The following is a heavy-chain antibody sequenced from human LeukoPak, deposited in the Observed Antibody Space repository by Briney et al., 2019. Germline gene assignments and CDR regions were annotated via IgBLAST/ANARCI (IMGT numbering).Heavy chain of an antibody. D-gene: IGHD3-3*01. V-gene: IGHV1-18*01. J-gene: IGHJ4*02. Sequence: ASVKVSCKASGYTFTSYGISWVRQAPGQGLEWMGWISAYNGNTNYAQKLQGRVTMTTDTSMSTAYMELRSLRSDDTAVYYCARDPDIYDFWSGYYEPGGYFDYWGQGTLVTVSS. CDR2: ISAYNGNT. CDR1: GYTFTSYG. CDR3: ARDPDIYDFWSGYYEPGGYFDY.